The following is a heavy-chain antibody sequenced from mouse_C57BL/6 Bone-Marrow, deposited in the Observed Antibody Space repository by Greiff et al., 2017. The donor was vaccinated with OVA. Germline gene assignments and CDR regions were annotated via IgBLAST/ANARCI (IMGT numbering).Heavy chain of an antibody. Sequence: EVKLMESGGGLVKPGGSLKLSCAASGFTFSDYGMHWVRQAPEKGLEWVAYISSGSSTIYYADTVKGRFTISRDNAKNTLFLQMTSLRSEDTAMYYCLDGYYAMDYWGQGTSVTVSS. CDR3: LDGYYAMDY. V-gene: IGHV5-17*01. CDR1: GFTFSDYG. CDR2: ISSGSSTI. D-gene: IGHD2-3*01. J-gene: IGHJ4*01.